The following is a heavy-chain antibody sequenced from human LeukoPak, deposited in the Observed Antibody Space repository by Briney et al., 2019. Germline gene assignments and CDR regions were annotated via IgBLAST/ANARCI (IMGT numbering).Heavy chain of an antibody. J-gene: IGHJ5*02. D-gene: IGHD4-17*01. V-gene: IGHV1-18*01. CDR2: ISAYNGNT. CDR1: GYTFTSYG. CDR3: ARRGSPVTKRDNWFDP. Sequence: ASVKVSCKASGYTFTSYGISWVRQAPGQGLEWMGWISAYNGNTNYAQKLQGRVTMTTDTSTSTAYMELRSLRSDDTAVYYCARRGSPVTKRDNWFDPWGQGTLVTVSS.